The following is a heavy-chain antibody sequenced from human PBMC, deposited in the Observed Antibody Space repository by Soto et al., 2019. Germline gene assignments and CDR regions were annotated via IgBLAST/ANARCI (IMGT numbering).Heavy chain of an antibody. CDR2: IYYSGST. CDR3: ARQVLLWFGEQVWFDP. Sequence: PSETLSLTCTVSGGSISSYYWSWIRQPPGKGLEWIGYIYYSGSTNYNPSLKSRVTISVDTSKNQFSLKLSSVTAADTAVYYCARQVLLWFGEQVWFDPWGQGTLVTVSS. D-gene: IGHD3-10*01. J-gene: IGHJ5*02. CDR1: GGSISSYY. V-gene: IGHV4-59*08.